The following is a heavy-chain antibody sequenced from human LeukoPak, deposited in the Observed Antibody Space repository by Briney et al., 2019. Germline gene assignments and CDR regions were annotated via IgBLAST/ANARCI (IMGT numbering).Heavy chain of an antibody. J-gene: IGHJ4*02. CDR2: ISGSGDNT. CDR3: AKGCYYDSSGSFYFDY. CDR1: GFTFSSYA. Sequence: GGSLRLSCAASGFTFSSYAMSWVRQAPGKGLEWVSGISGSGDNTYYADAVKGRFTISRDNSKNTLYVQVNSLGTEDTAAYYCAKGCYYDSSGSFYFDYWGQGTLVTVSS. D-gene: IGHD3-22*01. V-gene: IGHV3-23*01.